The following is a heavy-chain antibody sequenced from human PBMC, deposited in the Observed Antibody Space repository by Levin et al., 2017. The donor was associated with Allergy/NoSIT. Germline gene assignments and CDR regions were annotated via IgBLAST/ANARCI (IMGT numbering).Heavy chain of an antibody. CDR3: ARGQRQYCSGGSCYSPGYFDY. V-gene: IGHV3-53*01. Sequence: LSLTCAASGFTVSSNYMSWVRQAPGKGLEWVSVIYSGGSTYYADSVKGRFTISRDNSKNTLYLQMNSLRAEDTAVYYCARGQRQYCSGGSCYSPGYFDYWGQGTLVTVSS. J-gene: IGHJ4*02. D-gene: IGHD2-15*01. CDR1: GFTVSSNY. CDR2: IYSGGST.